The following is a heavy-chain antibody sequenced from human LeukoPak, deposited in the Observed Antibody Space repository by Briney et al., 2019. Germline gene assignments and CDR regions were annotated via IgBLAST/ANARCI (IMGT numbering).Heavy chain of an antibody. D-gene: IGHD2-2*01. Sequence: GGSLRLSCAASGFTFSDYYMSWIRQAPGKGLEWVSYISSSGSTVYYADSVKGRFTISRDNAKNSLYLQMNSLRAEDTAVYYCARDLGYCSSTSCYTFDYWGQGTLVTVSS. CDR2: ISSSGSTV. CDR3: ARDLGYCSSTSCYTFDY. J-gene: IGHJ4*02. CDR1: GFTFSDYY. V-gene: IGHV3-11*04.